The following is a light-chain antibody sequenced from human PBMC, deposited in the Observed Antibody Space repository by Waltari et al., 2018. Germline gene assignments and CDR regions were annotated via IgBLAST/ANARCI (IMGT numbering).Light chain of an antibody. Sequence: DIVLTQSPDSLPVSLGERATINCKSSQNILYNSNNKNYLAWYQQKPGQPPKLLIYWAPTRESGFPDRFSGSGSGTDFTLTISSLQAEDVAVYYCQQYFGTPWTFGQGTKVEIK. V-gene: IGKV4-1*01. CDR3: QQYFGTPWT. J-gene: IGKJ1*01. CDR2: WAP. CDR1: QNILYNSNNKNY.